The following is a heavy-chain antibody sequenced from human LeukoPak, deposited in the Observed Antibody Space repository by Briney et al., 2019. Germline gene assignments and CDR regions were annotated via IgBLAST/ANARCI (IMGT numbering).Heavy chain of an antibody. CDR3: ARVNSRSSSWSEIGH. CDR2: INPNSGGT. CDR1: GYTFTGYY. J-gene: IGHJ4*02. V-gene: IGHV1-2*02. Sequence: ASVKVSCKASGYTFTGYYIHWVRQAPGQRLEWMGWINPNSGGTNYAQKFQGRVTMTRDTSISTAYMELSRLRSDDTAVFYCARVNSRSSSWSEIGHWGQGTLVTVSS. D-gene: IGHD6-13*01.